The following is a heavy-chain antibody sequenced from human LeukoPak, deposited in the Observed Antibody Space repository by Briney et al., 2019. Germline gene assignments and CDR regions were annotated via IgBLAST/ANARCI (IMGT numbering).Heavy chain of an antibody. CDR1: EFSFSNYW. D-gene: IGHD3-9*01. V-gene: IGHV3-7*01. Sequence: GGSLRLSCAASEFSFSNYWMSRVRQAPGKGLELVANTNRDGREKYYVDSVRGRFTISRDNAKNSMYLHMNSLRAEDTAVYYCARGGPYDILTGYPYRGQGTLVTVSS. CDR2: TNRDGREK. CDR3: ARGGPYDILTGYPY. J-gene: IGHJ4*02.